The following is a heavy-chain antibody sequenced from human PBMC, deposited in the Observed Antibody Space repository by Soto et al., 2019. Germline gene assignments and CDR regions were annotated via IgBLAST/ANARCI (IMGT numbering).Heavy chain of an antibody. CDR3: TTVFDY. Sequence: EGQLVQSGGGSVQPGGSLRLYCAASGFTFTNYWMHWVRQVPGKGLVWFSRIEGVGAGTSYSDSVRGRFTSSRDNAENMLYLQIISLRAEDTAVYYCTTVFDYWGQGTLVTVSS. CDR2: IEGVGAGT. CDR1: GFTFTNYW. V-gene: IGHV3-74*01. J-gene: IGHJ4*02.